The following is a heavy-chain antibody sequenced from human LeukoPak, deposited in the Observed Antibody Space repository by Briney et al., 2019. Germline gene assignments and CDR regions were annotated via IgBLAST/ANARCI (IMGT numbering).Heavy chain of an antibody. CDR1: GFTVSSNY. V-gene: IGHV3-53*01. J-gene: IGHJ4*02. CDR3: ARHPVAGAY. D-gene: IGHD6-19*01. Sequence: GGSLRLSCAASGFTVSSNYMSWVRQSPGKGLEWVSVIYSGGNTFYADSVKGRSTISRDNSKNTVYLQMNNLRAEDTAVYYCARHPVAGAYWGQGTLVTVSS. CDR2: IYSGGNT.